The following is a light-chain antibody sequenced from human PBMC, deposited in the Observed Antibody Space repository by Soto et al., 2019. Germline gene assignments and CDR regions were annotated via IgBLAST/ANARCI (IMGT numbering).Light chain of an antibody. J-gene: IGKJ1*01. CDR3: QQSYSTPRT. V-gene: IGKV1-39*01. CDR2: AAS. CDR1: QSISSY. Sequence: DIQMTQSPSSLSASVGDRVTITCRASQSISSYLNWYQQKPGKAPKPLIYAASSLQSGVPSRFSGSGSETDFTLKISSLQPEDFATDYCQQSYSTPRTFGQRNKVEI.